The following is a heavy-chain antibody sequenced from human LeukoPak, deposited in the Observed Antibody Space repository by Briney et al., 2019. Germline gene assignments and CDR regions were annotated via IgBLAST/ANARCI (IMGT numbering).Heavy chain of an antibody. Sequence: SETLSLTCTVSGGSISSGSYYWGWIRQPPGKGLEWIGSIYYSGSTYYNPSLKSRVTISVDTSKNQFSLKLSSVTAADTAVYYCARLKQWLSPSGMDVWGQGTTVTVSS. V-gene: IGHV4-39*01. CDR1: GGSISSGSYY. CDR3: ARLKQWLSPSGMDV. CDR2: IYYSGST. D-gene: IGHD6-19*01. J-gene: IGHJ6*02.